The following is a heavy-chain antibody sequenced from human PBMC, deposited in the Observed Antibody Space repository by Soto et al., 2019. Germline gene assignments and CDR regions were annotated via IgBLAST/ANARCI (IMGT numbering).Heavy chain of an antibody. D-gene: IGHD2-15*01. Sequence: ASVKVSCKASGYTFTNYGITWVRQAPGQGLEWMGWISAYNGDTHYTQKLQGRVTMTTDTSTSTAYMELSSLRSEDTAVYYCARYYSEGDLDAFDIWGQGTMVTVSS. CDR2: ISAYNGDT. CDR1: GYTFTNYG. CDR3: ARYYSEGDLDAFDI. J-gene: IGHJ3*02. V-gene: IGHV1-18*01.